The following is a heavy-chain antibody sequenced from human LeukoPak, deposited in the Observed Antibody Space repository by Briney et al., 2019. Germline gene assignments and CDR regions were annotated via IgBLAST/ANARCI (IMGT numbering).Heavy chain of an antibody. Sequence: PGGSLRLSCAASGFTFSSYGMHWVRQAPGKGLEWVAFIRYDGSNKYYADSVKGRFTISRDNSKNTLYLQMNSLRAEDTAVYYCAKDSMVYAIHYFDYWGQGTLVTVSS. CDR1: GFTFSSYG. CDR3: AKDSMVYAIHYFDY. CDR2: IRYDGSNK. J-gene: IGHJ4*02. D-gene: IGHD2-8*01. V-gene: IGHV3-30*02.